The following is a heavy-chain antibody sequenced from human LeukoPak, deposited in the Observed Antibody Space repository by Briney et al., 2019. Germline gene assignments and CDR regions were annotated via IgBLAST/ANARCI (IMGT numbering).Heavy chain of an antibody. D-gene: IGHD3-22*01. Sequence: GGSLRLSCAASGFTVSSNYMSWVRQAPGKGLEWVSVIYSGGSTYYADSVKGQFTISRDNSKNTLYLQMNSLRAEDTAVYYCARGGSGYALSYWGQGTLVTVSS. CDR3: ARGGSGYALSY. J-gene: IGHJ4*02. V-gene: IGHV3-53*01. CDR1: GFTVSSNY. CDR2: IYSGGST.